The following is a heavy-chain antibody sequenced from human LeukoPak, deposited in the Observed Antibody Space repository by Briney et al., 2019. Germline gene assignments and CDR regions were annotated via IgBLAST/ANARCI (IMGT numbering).Heavy chain of an antibody. CDR3: ATRYSSGWYYFDY. Sequence: SVKVSCKASGGTFSSYTISWVRQASGQGLEWMGRIIPILGIANYAQKFQGRVTITADKSTSTAYMELSSLRSEDTAVYYCATRYSSGWYYFDYWGQGTLVTVSS. D-gene: IGHD6-19*01. CDR2: IIPILGIA. V-gene: IGHV1-69*02. J-gene: IGHJ4*02. CDR1: GGTFSSYT.